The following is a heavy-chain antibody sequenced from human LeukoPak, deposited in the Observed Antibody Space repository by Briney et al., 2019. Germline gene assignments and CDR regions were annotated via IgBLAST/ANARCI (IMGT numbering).Heavy chain of an antibody. D-gene: IGHD3-10*01. CDR1: GYTFTIYG. J-gene: IGHJ4*02. V-gene: IGHV1-18*01. CDR3: ARDGYYYGSGSYYNVGY. CDR2: ISAYNGNT. Sequence: ASVKVSYKASGYTFTIYGISWVRQAPGQGLEWMGWISAYNGNTNYAQKLQGRVTMTTDTSTSTAYMELRSLRSDDTAVYYCARDGYYYGSGSYYNVGYWGQETLVTVSS.